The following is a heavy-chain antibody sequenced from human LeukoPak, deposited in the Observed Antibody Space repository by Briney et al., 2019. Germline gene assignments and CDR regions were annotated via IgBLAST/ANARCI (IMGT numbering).Heavy chain of an antibody. V-gene: IGHV1-69*13. J-gene: IGHJ3*02. CDR2: IIPIFGTA. D-gene: IGHD3-3*01. CDR3: ARADFSITIFGVVRNAFDI. CDR1: GGTFSSYA. Sequence: ASVKVSCKASGGTFSSYAISWVRQAPGQGLEWMGGIIPIFGTANYAQKFQGRVTITADESTSTAYMELSSLRSEDTAVYYCARADFSITIFGVVRNAFDIWGQGTMVTVSS.